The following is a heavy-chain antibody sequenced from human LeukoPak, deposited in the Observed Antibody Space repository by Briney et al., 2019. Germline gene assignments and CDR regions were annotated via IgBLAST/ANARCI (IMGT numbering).Heavy chain of an antibody. CDR2: ISYDGSNK. Sequence: GGSLRLSCAASGFTFSSYGMHWVRQAPGKGLEWVAVISYDGSNKYYADSVKGRFTISRDNSKNTLYLQMNSLRAEDTAVYYCVKDRLHCSGGSCYSRLHNWFDPWGQGTLVTVSS. J-gene: IGHJ5*02. CDR3: VKDRLHCSGGSCYSRLHNWFDP. CDR1: GFTFSSYG. D-gene: IGHD2-15*01. V-gene: IGHV3-30*18.